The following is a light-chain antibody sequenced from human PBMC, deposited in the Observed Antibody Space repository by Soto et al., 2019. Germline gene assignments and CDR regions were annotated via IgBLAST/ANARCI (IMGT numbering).Light chain of an antibody. CDR2: DVS. V-gene: IGLV2-11*01. Sequence: QSALTQPRSVSGSPGQSVTISCTGTSSDVGGYHYVSWYQQHPGKAPKLMIYDVSKRPSGVPDRFSGSKSGNTASLTISGLHAEDEADYYCCSYAGSYTFYVFGTGTKGTV. J-gene: IGLJ1*01. CDR1: SSDVGGYHY. CDR3: CSYAGSYTFYV.